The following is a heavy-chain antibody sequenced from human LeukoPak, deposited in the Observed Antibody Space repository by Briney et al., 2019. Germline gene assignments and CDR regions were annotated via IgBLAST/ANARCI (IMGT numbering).Heavy chain of an antibody. J-gene: IGHJ4*02. CDR3: ARGSYGAYDS. V-gene: IGHV3-21*04. CDR2: ISSDSVWI. Sequence: GGSLRLSCAASGLTFSSETMNWVRQAPGKGLEWVSSISSDSVWIYYADSVKGRITISRDNPKNSLYLQMNYLRAEDTAVYYCARGSYGAYDSWGQGNLVTVSS. D-gene: IGHD4/OR15-4a*01. CDR1: GLTFSSET.